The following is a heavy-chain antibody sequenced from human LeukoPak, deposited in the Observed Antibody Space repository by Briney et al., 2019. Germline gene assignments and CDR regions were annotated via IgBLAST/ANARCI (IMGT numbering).Heavy chain of an antibody. CDR2: IITVFGTA. J-gene: IGHJ4*02. D-gene: IGHD3-3*02. Sequence: SVKVSCKASGGIFSSYAISWVRQAPGRGLEWMGRIITVFGTANYAQKFEGRVTITADKSASTVYMELSSLRPEDSAVYYCAKAALVGTHYFDHWGQGTLVTVSS. CDR1: GGIFSSYA. CDR3: AKAALVGTHYFDH. V-gene: IGHV1-69*06.